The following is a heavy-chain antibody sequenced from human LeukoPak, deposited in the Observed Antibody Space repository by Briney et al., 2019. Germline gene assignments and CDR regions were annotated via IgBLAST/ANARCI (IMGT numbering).Heavy chain of an antibody. CDR3: ARGYEVPDAFDI. D-gene: IGHD5-12*01. CDR1: GGSISSGDYY. Sequence: SQTLSLTCTVSGGSISSGDYYWSWIRQPPGKGLEWIGYIYYSGSTYYNPSLKSRVTISVDTSKNQSSLKLSSVTAADTAVYYCARGYEVPDAFDIWGQGTMVTVSS. CDR2: IYYSGST. V-gene: IGHV4-30-4*01. J-gene: IGHJ3*02.